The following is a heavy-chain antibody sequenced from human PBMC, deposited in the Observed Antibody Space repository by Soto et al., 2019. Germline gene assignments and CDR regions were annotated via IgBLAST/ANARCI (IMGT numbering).Heavy chain of an antibody. CDR3: AKRQTGKFGPVDA. V-gene: IGHV3-23*01. Sequence: GWSLSVSWSSPLVSLRRYARRCFPRTPGKGLEWVSGISGSGANTNYADSVKGRFAISIDNSKNTLYLQMSSLRAEDTAGEYCAKRQTGKFGPVDAWGQANLLPFS. CDR2: ISGSGANT. D-gene: IGHD1-1*01. J-gene: IGHJ5*02. CDR1: LVSLRRYA.